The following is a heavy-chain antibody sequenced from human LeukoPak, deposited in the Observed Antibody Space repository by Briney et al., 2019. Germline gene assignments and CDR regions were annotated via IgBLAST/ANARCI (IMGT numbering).Heavy chain of an antibody. J-gene: IGHJ4*02. CDR3: ARSSQFYSGSNYGPNFDY. D-gene: IGHD1-26*01. CDR1: GYTFTSYG. Sequence: ASVKVSCKASGYTFTSYGISWVRQAPGQGLEWMGWISAYNGNTNYAQKLQGRVTMTTDTSTSTAYMELRSLRSDDTAVYYCARSSQFYSGSNYGPNFDYWGQGTLVTVSS. V-gene: IGHV1-18*01. CDR2: ISAYNGNT.